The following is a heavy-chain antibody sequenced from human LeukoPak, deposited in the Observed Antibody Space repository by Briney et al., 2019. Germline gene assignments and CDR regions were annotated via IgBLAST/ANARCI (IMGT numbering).Heavy chain of an antibody. D-gene: IGHD1-26*01. V-gene: IGHV1-46*01. CDR1: GYTFTSYG. Sequence: ASVKVSCKASGYTFTSYGISWVRQAPGQGLEWMGIINPSGGSTSYAQKFQGRVTMTRDMSTSTVYMELSSLRSEDTAVYYCARDREGYYFDYWGQGTLVTVSS. J-gene: IGHJ4*02. CDR3: ARDREGYYFDY. CDR2: INPSGGST.